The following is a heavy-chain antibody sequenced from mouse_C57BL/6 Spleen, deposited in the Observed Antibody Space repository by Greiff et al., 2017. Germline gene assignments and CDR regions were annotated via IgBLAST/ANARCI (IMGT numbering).Heavy chain of an antibody. V-gene: IGHV3-6*01. D-gene: IGHD1-1*01. CDR2: ISYDGSN. Sequence: EVKLQESGPGLVKPSQSLSLTCSVTGYSITSGYYWNWIRQFPGNKLEWMGYISYDGSNNYNPSLKNRISITRDTSKNQFFLKLNSVTTEDTATYYCARRTIYYYGRGYYFDYWGQGTTLTVSS. CDR1: GYSITSGYY. CDR3: ARRTIYYYGRGYYFDY. J-gene: IGHJ2*01.